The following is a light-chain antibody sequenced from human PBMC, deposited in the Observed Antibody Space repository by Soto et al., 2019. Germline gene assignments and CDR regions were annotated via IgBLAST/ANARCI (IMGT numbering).Light chain of an antibody. V-gene: IGKV3-11*01. CDR1: QSVSSY. CDR2: DAS. Sequence: EIVLTQSPATLSLSPGERATLSCRASQSVSSYLAWYQQKPGQAPRLLLYDASNRATGIPARFSGSGSGTDVTLTISSLEHEDFSVYYCRQRSNWPPLTFGGGTKVEIK. J-gene: IGKJ4*01. CDR3: RQRSNWPPLT.